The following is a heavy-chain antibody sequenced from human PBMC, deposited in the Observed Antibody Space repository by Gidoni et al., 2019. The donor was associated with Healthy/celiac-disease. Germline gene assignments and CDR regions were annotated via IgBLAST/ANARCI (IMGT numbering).Heavy chain of an antibody. CDR3: ARGPYMITFGGVIDY. V-gene: IGHV3-48*01. CDR2: MSSSSSTI. J-gene: IGHJ4*02. CDR1: GFTFSSYS. Sequence: EVQLVESGGGLVQPGGSLRLSCAASGFTFSSYSMNWVRQAPGKGLEWVVYMSSSSSTIYYADSVKGRFTISRDNAKNSLYLQMNSLRAEDTAVYYCARGPYMITFGGVIDYWGQGTLVTVSS. D-gene: IGHD3-16*01.